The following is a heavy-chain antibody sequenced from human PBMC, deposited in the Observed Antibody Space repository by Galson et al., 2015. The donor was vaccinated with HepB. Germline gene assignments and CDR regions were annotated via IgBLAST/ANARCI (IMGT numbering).Heavy chain of an antibody. CDR3: ARDWSYYDSSGPRYYYYGMDV. J-gene: IGHJ6*02. D-gene: IGHD3-22*01. V-gene: IGHV3-66*01. CDR1: GFTVSSNY. CDR2: IYSGGST. Sequence: SLRLSCAASGFTVSSNYMSWVRQAPGKGLEWVSVIYSGGSTYYADSVKGRFTISRDNSKNTLYLQMNSLRAEDTAVYYCARDWSYYDSSGPRYYYYGMDVWGQGTTVTVSS.